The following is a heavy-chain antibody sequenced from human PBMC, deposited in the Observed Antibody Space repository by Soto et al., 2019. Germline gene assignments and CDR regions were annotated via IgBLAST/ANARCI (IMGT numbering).Heavy chain of an antibody. CDR3: ARASKGSGYSPHAFDI. D-gene: IGHD3-22*01. J-gene: IGHJ3*02. CDR1: GFAVSSNY. CDR2: IYTVGTT. V-gene: IGHV3-53*01. Sequence: EVQLVESGGGLIQPGGSLRLSCAASGFAVSSNYMSWVRQAPGKGLEWVSLIYTVGTTYYADSVKGRFTISRDNSKNTLYLQINSLRAEDTAVYYCARASKGSGYSPHAFDIWGQGTMVTVSS.